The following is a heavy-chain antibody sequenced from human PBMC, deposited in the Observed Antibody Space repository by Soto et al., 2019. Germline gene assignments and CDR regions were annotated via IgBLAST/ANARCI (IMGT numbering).Heavy chain of an antibody. Sequence: GWSLRLSCVASGFTFSAHEMNWVRQAPGEGLEWISYISGSGTAEYYADSVKGRFSISRDNAQNTLYLQMNGLKVEDTGIYYCAREGVYWGQGTLVTVSS. D-gene: IGHD2-8*01. V-gene: IGHV3-48*03. J-gene: IGHJ4*02. CDR1: GFTFSAHE. CDR2: ISGSGTAE. CDR3: AREGVY.